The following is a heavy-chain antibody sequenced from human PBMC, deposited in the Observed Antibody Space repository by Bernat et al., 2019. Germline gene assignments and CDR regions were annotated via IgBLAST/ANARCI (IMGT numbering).Heavy chain of an antibody. CDR2: INPDGTTT. CDR3: VRISRGDGNY. V-gene: IGHV3-74*03. CDR1: RLSGTSSY. Sequence: QLVESGGDLVQPGGSLRLSCAASRLSGTSSYMNWVRQSPGKGLEWVSQINPDGTTTTYADSVKGRFTVSRDNAKNTLYLQMNSLRVEDTAVYYCVRISRGDGNYWGQGTLVTVSS. D-gene: IGHD3-3*01. J-gene: IGHJ4*02.